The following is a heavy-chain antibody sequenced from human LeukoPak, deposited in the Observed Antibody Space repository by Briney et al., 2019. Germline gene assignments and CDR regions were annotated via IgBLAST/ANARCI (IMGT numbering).Heavy chain of an antibody. CDR1: GFTFSSYG. V-gene: IGHV3-33*01. J-gene: IGHJ4*02. D-gene: IGHD1-7*01. CDR2: IWYDGSNK. CDR3: ARGDWNYFLVDY. Sequence: GGSLRLSCAASGFTFSSYGMHWVRQAPGKGLECVAVIWYDGSNKYYADPVKGRFTISRDNSKNTLYLQMNSLRAEDTAVYYCARGDWNYFLVDYWGQGTLVTVSS.